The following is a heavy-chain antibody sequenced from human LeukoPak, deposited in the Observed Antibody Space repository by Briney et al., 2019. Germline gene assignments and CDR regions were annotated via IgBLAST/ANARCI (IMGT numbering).Heavy chain of an antibody. D-gene: IGHD3-22*01. CDR2: ISYDGSNK. Sequence: GGSLRLSCAASGFTFSSYAMHWVRQAPGKGLEWVAVISYDGSNKYYADSVKGRFTISRDNAKNSLYLQMNSLRAEDTAVYYCARGPLDYYDSSGYYGDYWGQGTLVTVSS. V-gene: IGHV3-30*04. CDR1: GFTFSSYA. CDR3: ARGPLDYYDSSGYYGDY. J-gene: IGHJ4*02.